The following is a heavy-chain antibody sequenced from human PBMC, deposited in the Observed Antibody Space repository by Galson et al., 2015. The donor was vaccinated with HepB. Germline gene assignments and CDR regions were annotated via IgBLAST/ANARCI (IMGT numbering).Heavy chain of an antibody. CDR1: GFTFSDYY. CDR2: ISPSGTYT. J-gene: IGHJ4*02. CDR3: ARYAASVYGDHPHFDY. V-gene: IGHV3-11*06. Sequence: SLRLSCAASGFTFSDYYMTWIRQAPGKGLEWLSYISPSGTYTNYADSVKGRFTITRDNATNSLYLQMNSLRAEDTAVFYCARYAASVYGDHPHFDYWGQGTLVTVSS. D-gene: IGHD4-17*01.